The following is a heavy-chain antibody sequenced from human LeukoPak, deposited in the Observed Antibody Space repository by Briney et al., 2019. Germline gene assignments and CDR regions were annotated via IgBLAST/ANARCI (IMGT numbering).Heavy chain of an antibody. V-gene: IGHV4-34*01. CDR2: INHSGST. CDR1: GVSFSGYY. D-gene: IGHD4-17*01. J-gene: IGHJ4*02. CDR3: AREDYGDFPFDY. Sequence: SETLSLTCAVYGVSFSGYYWSWIRQPPGKGLEWVGEINHSGSTNYNPSLKSRVTISVDTSKNQFSLKLSSVTAADTAVYYCAREDYGDFPFDYWGQGTLVTVSS.